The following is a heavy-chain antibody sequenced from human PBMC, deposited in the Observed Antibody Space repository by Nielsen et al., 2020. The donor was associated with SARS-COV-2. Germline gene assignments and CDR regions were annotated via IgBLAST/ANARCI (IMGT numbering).Heavy chain of an antibody. J-gene: IGHJ2*01. V-gene: IGHV3-21*01. CDR3: ARDQDGGAATSNFYFDL. CDR1: GFSFNNYG. CDR2: ITMSGRYM. D-gene: IGHD6-25*01. Sequence: GGSLRLSCVASGFSFNNYGMHWVRQAPGKGLEWVSSITMSGRYMYYADSLRGRFTVSRDNAENSLFLQMSSLRDEDTAVYYCARDQDGGAATSNFYFDLWGRGTLVIVSS.